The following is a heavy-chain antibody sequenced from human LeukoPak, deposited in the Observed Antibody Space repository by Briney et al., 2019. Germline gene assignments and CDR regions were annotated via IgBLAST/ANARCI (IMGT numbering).Heavy chain of an antibody. V-gene: IGHV3-23*01. CDR2: ISGSGGST. D-gene: IGHD6-19*01. CDR1: GFTFSSYA. J-gene: IGHJ6*03. CDR3: ARGRSSGWSGYYYYYMDV. Sequence: GSLRLSCAASGFTFSSYAMHWVRQAPGKGLEWVSAISGSGGSTYYADSVKGRFTISRDNSKNTLYLQMNSLRAEDTAVDYFARGRSSGWSGYYYYYMDVWGKGTPVPISS.